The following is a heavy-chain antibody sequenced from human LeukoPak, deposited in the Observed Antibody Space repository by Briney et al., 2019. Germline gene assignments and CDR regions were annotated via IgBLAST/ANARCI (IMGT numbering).Heavy chain of an antibody. CDR2: INPNSGGT. V-gene: IGHV1-2*02. CDR1: GYTFTGYY. Sequence: ASVKVSCKASGYTFTGYYMHWVRQAPGQGLEWMGWINPNSGGTEYAQKFQGRVTMTRDTSISTTYMELSRLRSDDTAVYYCARAGTTDWFDPWGQGTLVTVSS. D-gene: IGHD1-14*01. J-gene: IGHJ5*02. CDR3: ARAGTTDWFDP.